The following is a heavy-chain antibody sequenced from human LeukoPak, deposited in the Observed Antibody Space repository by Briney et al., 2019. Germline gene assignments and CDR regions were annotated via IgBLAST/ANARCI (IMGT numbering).Heavy chain of an antibody. J-gene: IGHJ2*01. D-gene: IGHD1-26*01. CDR2: IYYSGST. CDR3: ARAESVGATHYWYFDL. CDR1: GGSISSSSYY. Sequence: SETLSLTCTVSGGSISSSSYYWGWIRQPPGKGLEWIGSIYYSGSTYYNPSLKSRVTISVDTSKNQFSLKLSSVTAADTAVYYCARAESVGATHYWYFDLWGRGTLVTVSS. V-gene: IGHV4-39*07.